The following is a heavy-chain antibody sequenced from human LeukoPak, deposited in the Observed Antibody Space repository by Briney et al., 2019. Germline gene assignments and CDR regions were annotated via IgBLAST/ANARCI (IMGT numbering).Heavy chain of an antibody. J-gene: IGHJ4*02. CDR1: GFTFSNSW. V-gene: IGHV3-72*01. D-gene: IGHD1-26*01. Sequence: SGGSLRLSCTVSGFTFSNSWMYWVRQAPGKGLEWVGRSRNKAYSYTTEYGASVRGRFTISRDDSDTSLYLQMNSLKTDDTAVYYCARARRGIGEEYWGQGTLVTVSS. CDR2: SRNKAYSYTT. CDR3: ARARRGIGEEY.